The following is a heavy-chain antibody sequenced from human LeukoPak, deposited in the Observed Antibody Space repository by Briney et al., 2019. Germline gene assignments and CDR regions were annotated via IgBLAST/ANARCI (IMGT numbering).Heavy chain of an antibody. CDR2: IKPDESRI. CDR1: GLTYNRDW. D-gene: IGHD1-26*01. J-gene: IGHJ3*02. CDR3: ARLILWETSNAFDI. V-gene: IGHV3-7*03. Sequence: GGSLRLSCISSGLTYNRDWMGWLRQAPGKGLEWLAHIKPDESRIFYADSVKGRFAISRDNAKNSVYLQMNSLRAEDTAVYFCARLILWETSNAFDIWGQGTMVTVSS.